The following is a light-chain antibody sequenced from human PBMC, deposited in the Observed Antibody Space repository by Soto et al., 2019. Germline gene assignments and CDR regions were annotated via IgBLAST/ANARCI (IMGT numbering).Light chain of an antibody. V-gene: IGLV1-40*01. J-gene: IGLJ1*01. CDR1: SSNIGAGYD. Sequence: QAVLTQPPSVSGAPGQRVTISCTGSSSNIGAGYDVHWYQQLPGTAPKLLIYGNSNLPSGVPDRFSGSKSGTSASLAITGLQAEDEADYYCQSYDSSLSAYVFGTGTKLTVL. CDR2: GNS. CDR3: QSYDSSLSAYV.